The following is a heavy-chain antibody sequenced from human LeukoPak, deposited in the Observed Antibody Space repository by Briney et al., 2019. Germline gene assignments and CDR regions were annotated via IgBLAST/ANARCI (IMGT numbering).Heavy chain of an antibody. CDR2: INTSGST. J-gene: IGHJ6*02. D-gene: IGHD4-11*01. Sequence: PSETLSLNCTVSGGSISSGSYYWSWIRQPAGKGLEWIGRINTSGSTNYNPSLKSRVTISVDTSKNQFSLKLSSVTAADTAVYYCASIQSYYFGLDVWGQGTTVTVSS. CDR1: GGSISSGSYY. CDR3: ASIQSYYFGLDV. V-gene: IGHV4-61*02.